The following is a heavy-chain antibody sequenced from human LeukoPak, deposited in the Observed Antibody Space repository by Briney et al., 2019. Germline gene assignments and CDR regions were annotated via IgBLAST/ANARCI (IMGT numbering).Heavy chain of an antibody. CDR1: GYTFTSYD. D-gene: IGHD1-26*01. Sequence: ASVKVSCKASGYTFTSYDINWVRQATGQGLEWVGWMSPNSGNTGYAQKFQGRVTMTRNTSISTAYMELSSLRSEDTAVYYCARGWGTGSYLKSGFGYWGQGTLVTVSS. CDR2: MSPNSGNT. V-gene: IGHV1-8*01. CDR3: ARGWGTGSYLKSGFGY. J-gene: IGHJ4*02.